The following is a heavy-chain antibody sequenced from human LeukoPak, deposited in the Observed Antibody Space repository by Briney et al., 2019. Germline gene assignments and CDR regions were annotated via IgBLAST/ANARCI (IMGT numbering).Heavy chain of an antibody. V-gene: IGHV4-59*08. CDR1: GGSIGSYY. J-gene: IGHJ4*02. CDR3: ARHGGATPFDY. Sequence: SETLSLTCTVSGGSIGSYYWSWIRQPPGKGLEWIGYIYYSGSTNYNPSLKSRVTISVDTSKNQFSLKLSSVTAADTAVYYCARHGGATPFDYWGQGTLVTVSS. CDR2: IYYSGST. D-gene: IGHD1-26*01.